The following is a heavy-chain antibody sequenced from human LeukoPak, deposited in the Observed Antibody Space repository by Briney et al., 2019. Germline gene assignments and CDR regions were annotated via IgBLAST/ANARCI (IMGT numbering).Heavy chain of an antibody. CDR1: GGSISSYY. V-gene: IGHV4-59*01. J-gene: IGHJ3*02. CDR2: IYYSGST. D-gene: IGHD3-10*01. Sequence: SETLSLTCTVSGGSISSYYWSWIRQPPGKGLEWIGYIYYSGSTKYNPSLKSRVTISVDTSKNQFSLKLSSVTAADTAVYYCARDSKEKVRGVNDAFDIWGQGTMVTVSS. CDR3: ARDSKEKVRGVNDAFDI.